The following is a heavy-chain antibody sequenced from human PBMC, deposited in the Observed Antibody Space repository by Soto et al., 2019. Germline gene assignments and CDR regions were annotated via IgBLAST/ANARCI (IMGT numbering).Heavy chain of an antibody. Sequence: GGSLRLSCAASGFTFSSYWMHWVRQAPGKGLVWVSRINSDGSSTSYADSVKGRFTISRDNAKNTLYLQMNSLRAEDTAVYYCARDFAPNYDFWSGYYPRDSYYYYYGMDVWGQGTTVTVSS. V-gene: IGHV3-74*01. CDR3: ARDFAPNYDFWSGYYPRDSYYYYYGMDV. CDR1: GFTFSSYW. D-gene: IGHD3-3*01. CDR2: INSDGSST. J-gene: IGHJ6*02.